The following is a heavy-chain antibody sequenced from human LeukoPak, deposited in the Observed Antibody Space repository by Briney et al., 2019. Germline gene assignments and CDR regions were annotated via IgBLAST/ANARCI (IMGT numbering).Heavy chain of an antibody. J-gene: IGHJ4*02. CDR3: ARGLLAAAGIDY. D-gene: IGHD6-13*01. CDR1: GFTFSTYA. CDR2: ISGSGGST. Sequence: QAGGSLRLSCAASGFTFSTYAMSWVRQAPGKGLEWVSAISGSGGSTYYADSVKGRFTISRDNSKNTLYLQMNSLRAEDTAVYYCARGLLAAAGIDYWGQGALVTVSS. V-gene: IGHV3-23*01.